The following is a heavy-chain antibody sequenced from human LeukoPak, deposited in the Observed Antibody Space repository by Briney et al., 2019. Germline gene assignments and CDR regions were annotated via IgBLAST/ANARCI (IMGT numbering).Heavy chain of an antibody. CDR2: IYYSGNT. CDR1: GDSISTSSSY. Sequence: SETLSLTCAVSGDSISTSSSYWGWIRRPPGKGLEWVGSIYYSGNTYYNPSLKSRVTISVDTSKNQFSLKLTSVTAADTAVYYCALNRGSGWYFHYWGQGTLVTVSS. D-gene: IGHD6-19*01. CDR3: ALNRGSGWYFHY. V-gene: IGHV4-39*01. J-gene: IGHJ4*02.